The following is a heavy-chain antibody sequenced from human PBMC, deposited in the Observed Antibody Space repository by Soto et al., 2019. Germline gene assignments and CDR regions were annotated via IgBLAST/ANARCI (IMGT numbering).Heavy chain of an antibody. CDR2: INPGGGST. CDR3: ATLYCAADCSILPGDYYYGMDV. V-gene: IGHV1-46*01. Sequence: QVQLVQSGAEVKKPGASVKVSCKASGYIFISYYIHWVRQAPGQGLEWMGIINPGGGSTSYAEKFQGRVTMTRDTSTSTVYMELSSLRSEDTAVYYCATLYCAADCSILPGDYYYGMDVWGQGTTFTVSS. J-gene: IGHJ6*02. CDR1: GYIFISYY. D-gene: IGHD2-21*02.